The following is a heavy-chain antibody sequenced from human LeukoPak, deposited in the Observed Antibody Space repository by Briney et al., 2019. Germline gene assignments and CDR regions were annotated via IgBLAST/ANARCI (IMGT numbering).Heavy chain of an antibody. CDR1: GLTVSSNY. Sequence: GGSLRLSCAASGLTVSSNYMSWVRQAPGKGLEWVSVIYNGGSTYYADSVKGRFTISRDNSKNTLYLQMNSLRPEDTAVYHCARDLPPAPWNGMDVWGQGTTVTVSS. D-gene: IGHD2-2*01. V-gene: IGHV3-53*01. CDR2: IYNGGST. CDR3: ARDLPPAPWNGMDV. J-gene: IGHJ6*02.